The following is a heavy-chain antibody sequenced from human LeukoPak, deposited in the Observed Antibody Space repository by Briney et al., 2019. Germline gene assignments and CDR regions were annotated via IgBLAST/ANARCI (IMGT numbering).Heavy chain of an antibody. V-gene: IGHV3-53*01. D-gene: IGHD6-13*01. CDR2: IYSGGTT. Sequence: GGSLRLSCAASGFTVSNSFMSWGRQAPGEGLEWVSVIYSGGTTYYADSVKGRFTISRDNSKNTLYLQMNSLRAEDTALYYCARDDRIAAAGTFDYWGQGTLVTVSS. J-gene: IGHJ4*02. CDR3: ARDDRIAAAGTFDY. CDR1: GFTVSNSF.